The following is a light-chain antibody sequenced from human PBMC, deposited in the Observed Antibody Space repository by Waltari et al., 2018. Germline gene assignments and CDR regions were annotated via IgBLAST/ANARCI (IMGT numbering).Light chain of an antibody. Sequence: SYELTQPPSMSLSPGQTARITCPGELLPKKYWYQQKPGQAPVLLIYKDTERPSGIPDRFSGSSSGTTVTLTISRVQAEDEAHYYCQSADRSGTLFGGGTKLTVL. CDR3: QSADRSGTL. V-gene: IGLV3-25*03. CDR1: LLPKKY. CDR2: KDT. J-gene: IGLJ2*01.